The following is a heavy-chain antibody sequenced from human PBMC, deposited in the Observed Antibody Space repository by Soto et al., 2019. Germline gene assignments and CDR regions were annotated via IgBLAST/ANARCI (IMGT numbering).Heavy chain of an antibody. V-gene: IGHV3-21*01. Sequence: PGGSVRLSCAASGFTFSSYSMNWVRQAPGKGLEWVSSISSSSSYIYYADSVKGRFTISRDNAKNSLYLQMNSLRAEDTAVYYCAKDLPSRGEQDYWGQGTLVTVSS. CDR1: GFTFSSYS. CDR3: AKDLPSRGEQDY. D-gene: IGHD3-10*01. CDR2: ISSSSSYI. J-gene: IGHJ4*02.